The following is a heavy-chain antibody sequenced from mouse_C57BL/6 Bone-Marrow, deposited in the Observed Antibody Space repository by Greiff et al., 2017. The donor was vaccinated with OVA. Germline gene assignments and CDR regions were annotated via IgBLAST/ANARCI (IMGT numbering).Heavy chain of an antibody. CDR3: ARGHTAQAYYYAMDD. CDR1: GYAFSSSW. J-gene: IGHJ4*01. V-gene: IGHV1-82*01. CDR2: IYPGDGDT. Sequence: QVQLQQSGPELVKPGASVKISCKASGYAFSSSWMNWVKQRPGKGLEWIGRIYPGDGDTNYNGKFKGKATLTADKSSSTAYMQLSSLTSDDSAVYFCARGHTAQAYYYAMDDWGQGTSVTVSS. D-gene: IGHD3-2*02.